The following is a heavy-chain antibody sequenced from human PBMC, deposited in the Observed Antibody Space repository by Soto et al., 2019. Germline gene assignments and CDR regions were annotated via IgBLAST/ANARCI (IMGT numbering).Heavy chain of an antibody. CDR3: ATWALKIKPHAFDI. CDR2: FDPEDGET. CDR1: GYTLNELS. Sequence: GASVKVSCKVSGYTLNELSMHWVRQAPGKGLEWMGGFDPEDGETIYAQKFQGRVTMTEDTSTDTAYMELSSLRSEDTAVYYCATWALKIKPHAFDIWGQGTMVTVSS. V-gene: IGHV1-24*01. J-gene: IGHJ3*02.